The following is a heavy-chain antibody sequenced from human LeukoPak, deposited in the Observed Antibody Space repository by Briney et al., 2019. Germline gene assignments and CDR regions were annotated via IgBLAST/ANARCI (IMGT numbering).Heavy chain of an antibody. CDR2: INPNSGGT. CDR3: ARGDYFGNFGIGTSYYYYYIDV. D-gene: IGHD2/OR15-2a*01. CDR1: GYTFTGYY. V-gene: IGHV1-2*02. J-gene: IGHJ6*03. Sequence: ASVKVSCKASGYTFTGYYMHWVRQAPGQGLEWMAWINPNSGGTNYAQKFQGRVTMTRDTSISTTYMELSRVRSDDTAVYYCARGDYFGNFGIGTSYYYYYIDVWGKGTTVTISS.